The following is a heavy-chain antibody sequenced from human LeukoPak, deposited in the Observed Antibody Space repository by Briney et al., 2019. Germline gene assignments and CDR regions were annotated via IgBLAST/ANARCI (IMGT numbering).Heavy chain of an antibody. CDR2: IYWDDDK. J-gene: IGHJ3*02. Sequence: SGPTLVHPTQTLTLTCTFSGFSLRTSGVGVGWIRQPPGKALEWLALIYWDDDKRYSPSLKSRLTITKDTSKNQVVLTMTNMDPVDTATYYCAHSLPTGVFHDAFDIWGQGTMVTVSS. D-gene: IGHD2-8*02. CDR3: AHSLPTGVFHDAFDI. CDR1: GFSLRTSGVG. V-gene: IGHV2-5*02.